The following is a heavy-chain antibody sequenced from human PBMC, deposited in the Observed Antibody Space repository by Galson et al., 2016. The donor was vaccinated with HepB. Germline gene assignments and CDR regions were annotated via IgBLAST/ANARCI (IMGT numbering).Heavy chain of an antibody. J-gene: IGHJ4*02. D-gene: IGHD1-26*01. V-gene: IGHV1-18*01. CDR3: ARGKKWEPQADY. Sequence: SVKVSCKASGYSFNRYGFIWVRQAPGQGLEWMGWISVYNGDTKYAPKVQGRVTTTADTSTSTVYMDLRSLRSEDTAVYYCARGKKWEPQADYWGEGTLVTFSS. CDR1: GYSFNRYG. CDR2: ISVYNGDT.